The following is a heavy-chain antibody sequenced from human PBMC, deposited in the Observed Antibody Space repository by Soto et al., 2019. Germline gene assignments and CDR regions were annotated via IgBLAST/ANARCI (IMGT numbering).Heavy chain of an antibody. CDR3: ASLPDWGSGNR. D-gene: IGHD3-10*01. J-gene: IGHJ4*02. Sequence: QVQLQQWGAGLLKPSETLSLTCAVYGGTFNGYYWSWIRQPPGKGLEWIGEINHSGNTNSIPSLKSRITISVDTSNNQFSLNLSSMTAADTAVYYCASLPDWGSGNRWGQGTLVTVSS. CDR1: GGTFNGYY. V-gene: IGHV4-34*01. CDR2: INHSGNT.